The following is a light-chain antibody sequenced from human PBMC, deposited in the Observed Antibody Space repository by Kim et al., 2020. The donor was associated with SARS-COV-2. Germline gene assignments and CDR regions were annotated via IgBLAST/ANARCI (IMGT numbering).Light chain of an antibody. Sequence: VSPGETATRSGRPSQSANSNLAWYQQKPGQAPRLLIYDATTRATDIPARFSSSGSGADFTLTITCLQPEDVAVYYCQQYDKWPLTFGGGTKVDIK. V-gene: IGKV3-15*01. CDR1: QSANSN. CDR3: QQYDKWPLT. J-gene: IGKJ4*01. CDR2: DAT.